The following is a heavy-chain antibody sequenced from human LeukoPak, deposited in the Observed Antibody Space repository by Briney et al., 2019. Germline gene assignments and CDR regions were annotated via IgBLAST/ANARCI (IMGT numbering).Heavy chain of an antibody. CDR2: IRYDGSNK. D-gene: IGHD5-12*01. V-gene: IGHV3-30*02. J-gene: IGHJ3*02. Sequence: GGSLRLSCAASGFTFSSYGMHWVRQAPGKGLEWVAFIRYDGSNKYYADSVKGRFTISRDNSKNTLYLQMNSLRAEDTAVYYCAKGLWGYDPNDAFDIWGQGTMVTVSS. CDR3: AKGLWGYDPNDAFDI. CDR1: GFTFSSYG.